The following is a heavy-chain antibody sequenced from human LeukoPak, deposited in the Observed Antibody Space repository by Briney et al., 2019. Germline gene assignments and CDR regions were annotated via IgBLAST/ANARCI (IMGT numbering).Heavy chain of an antibody. Sequence: GGSLRLSCAASGFTFSSYSMNWVRQAPGKGLEWVSSISSSSYIYYSDSVKGRFTISRDNAKNSLYLQMNSLRAEDTAVYYCARDRGQLAPTDYWGQGTLVTVSS. CDR1: GFTFSSYS. J-gene: IGHJ4*02. CDR2: ISSSSYI. D-gene: IGHD6-6*01. CDR3: ARDRGQLAPTDY. V-gene: IGHV3-21*01.